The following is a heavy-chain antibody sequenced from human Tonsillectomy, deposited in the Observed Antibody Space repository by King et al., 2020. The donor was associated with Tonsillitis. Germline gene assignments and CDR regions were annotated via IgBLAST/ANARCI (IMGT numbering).Heavy chain of an antibody. CDR1: GFTFSSYG. Sequence: VQLVESGGGVVQPGRSLRLSCAASGFTFSSYGMHWVRLAPGKGLEWVAVIWYDGSNKYYADSVKGRFTISRDNSKNTLYLQMNSLRAEDTALYYCARDLGMTTVVRKDHGYFDYWGQGTLVTVSS. D-gene: IGHD4-23*01. CDR3: ARDLGMTTVVRKDHGYFDY. V-gene: IGHV3-33*01. J-gene: IGHJ4*02. CDR2: IWYDGSNK.